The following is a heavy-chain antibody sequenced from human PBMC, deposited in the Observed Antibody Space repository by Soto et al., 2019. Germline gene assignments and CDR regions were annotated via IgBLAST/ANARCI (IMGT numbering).Heavy chain of an antibody. Sequence: QVQLVQSGAEVKKPGSSVKLSGTASGATFSSYAISWVRQAHGQGLEWMGGIIPIFGTANSPQKSQGRVTLTADESPSTDYLELSSMRFEDTGVSLFARSRVTCYYDRSACAIWGQGTMVTVSS. J-gene: IGHJ3*02. CDR3: ARSRVTCYYDRSACAI. V-gene: IGHV1-69*01. D-gene: IGHD3-22*01. CDR1: GATFSSYA. CDR2: IIPIFGTA.